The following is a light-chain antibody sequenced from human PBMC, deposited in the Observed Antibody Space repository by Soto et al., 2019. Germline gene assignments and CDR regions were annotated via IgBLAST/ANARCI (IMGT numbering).Light chain of an antibody. J-gene: IGKJ4*01. CDR1: QPGSTS. CDR2: AET. CDR3: QRSGGSVS. V-gene: IGKV3-20*01. Sequence: EIVLTQSPGTLSLSPGDTATLSCKASQPGSTSLSWYQQKPGQPPRLLIYAETFRATGIPDRFSGSGSGTDFPLTINRLEPEDFAVYYCQRSGGSVSFGGGTKVE.